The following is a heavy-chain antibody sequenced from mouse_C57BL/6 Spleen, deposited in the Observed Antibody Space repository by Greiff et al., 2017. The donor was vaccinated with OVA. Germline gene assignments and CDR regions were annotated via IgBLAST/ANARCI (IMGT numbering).Heavy chain of an antibody. J-gene: IGHJ2*01. CDR3: AKDYYGGSFDY. V-gene: IGHV5-4*01. CDR1: GFTFSSYA. D-gene: IGHD1-1*01. Sequence: EVQGVESGGGLVTPGGSLKLSCAASGFTFSSYAMSWVRQTPEKRLEWVATISDGGSYTYYPDNVKGRFTISRDNAKNNLYLQMSHLKSEDTAMYYCAKDYYGGSFDYWGQGTTLTVSS. CDR2: ISDGGSYT.